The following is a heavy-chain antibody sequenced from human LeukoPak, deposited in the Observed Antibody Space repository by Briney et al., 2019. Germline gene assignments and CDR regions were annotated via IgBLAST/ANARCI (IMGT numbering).Heavy chain of an antibody. Sequence: SETLSLTCTVSGYSISSGYYWGWIRQPPGKGLEWIGSIYHSGSTYYNPSLKSRVTISVDTSKTQFSLKLSSVTAADTAVYYCARQRERAILATYWGQGTLVTVSS. J-gene: IGHJ4*02. CDR1: GYSISSGYY. CDR3: ARQRERAILATY. V-gene: IGHV4-38-2*02. D-gene: IGHD5-12*01. CDR2: IYHSGST.